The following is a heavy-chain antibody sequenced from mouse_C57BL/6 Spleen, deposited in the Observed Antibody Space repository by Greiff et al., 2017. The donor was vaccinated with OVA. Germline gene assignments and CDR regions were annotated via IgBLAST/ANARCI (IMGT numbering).Heavy chain of an antibody. J-gene: IGHJ3*01. CDR3: ARDIYYDYDGFAY. V-gene: IGHV3-6*01. Sequence: EVKLQESGPGLVKPSQSLSLTCSVTGYSITSGYYWNWIRQFPGNKLEWMGYISYDGSNNYNPSLKNRISITRDTSKNQFFLKLNSVTTEDTATYYCARDIYYDYDGFAYWGQGTLVTVSA. CDR2: ISYDGSN. CDR1: GYSITSGYY. D-gene: IGHD2-4*01.